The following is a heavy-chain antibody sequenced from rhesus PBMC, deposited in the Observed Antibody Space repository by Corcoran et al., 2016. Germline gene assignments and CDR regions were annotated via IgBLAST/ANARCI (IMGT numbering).Heavy chain of an antibody. D-gene: IGHD6-31*01. Sequence: QVQLQESGPGVVKPSETLSLTCAVSGGSISGYYLWSWIRQPPGKGLEWIGYIYGGSGSTSYNPSLKSRVIILIDTSKNQFSLKLSSVTAADTAVYYCAREIAAAGTGYWGQGVLVTVSS. J-gene: IGHJ4*01. CDR2: IYGGSGST. CDR1: GGSISGYYL. CDR3: AREIAAAGTGY. V-gene: IGHV4S7*01.